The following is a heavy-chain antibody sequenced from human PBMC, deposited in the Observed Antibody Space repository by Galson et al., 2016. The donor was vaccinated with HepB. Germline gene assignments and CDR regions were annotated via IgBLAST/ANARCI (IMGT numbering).Heavy chain of an antibody. CDR2: ISGDVGST. Sequence: SLRLSCAASGFTFGRYAMSWVRQAPGKGLEWVSAISGDVGSTYYAGSVQGRFTSSRDRSTNTMYLQMNSLRTDDTAVYYCARFTQEWLDRVYYFDYWGQGTLVTVSS. CDR3: ARFTQEWLDRVYYFDY. J-gene: IGHJ4*02. V-gene: IGHV3-23*01. D-gene: IGHD6-19*01. CDR1: GFTFGRYA.